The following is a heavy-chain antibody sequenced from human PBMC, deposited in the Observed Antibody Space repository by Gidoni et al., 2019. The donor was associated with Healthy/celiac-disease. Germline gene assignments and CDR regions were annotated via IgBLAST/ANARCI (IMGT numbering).Heavy chain of an antibody. CDR3: ARPRYCSGGSCYSTLDY. CDR1: GFTFSCSA. J-gene: IGHJ4*02. V-gene: IGHV3-30-3*01. CDR2: ISYDGSNK. Sequence: QVQLVESGGGLVQPGRSLRPSCAASGFTFSCSAMHWVRQAPGKGLAWLAVISYDGSNKYYADAVKGRFTISRDNSKNTLYLQMNSLRAEDTAVYYCARPRYCSGGSCYSTLDYWGQGTLVTVSS. D-gene: IGHD2-15*01.